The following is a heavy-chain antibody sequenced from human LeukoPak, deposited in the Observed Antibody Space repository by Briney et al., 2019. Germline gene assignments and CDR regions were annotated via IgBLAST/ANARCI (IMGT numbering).Heavy chain of an antibody. D-gene: IGHD3-22*01. CDR2: ISAYNGNT. CDR1: GYTFTSYG. Sequence: ASVKVSCKASGYTFTSYGISWVRQAPGQGLEWMGWISAYNGNTNYAQKLQGRVTMTTDTSTSTAYMELRSLRAEDTAVYYCAKDSSARYYYDSSGPIDYWGQGTLVTVSS. V-gene: IGHV1-18*01. J-gene: IGHJ4*02. CDR3: AKDSSARYYYDSSGPIDY.